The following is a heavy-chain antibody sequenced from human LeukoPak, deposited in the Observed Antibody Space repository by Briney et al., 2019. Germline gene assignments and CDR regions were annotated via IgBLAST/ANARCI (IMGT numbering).Heavy chain of an antibody. CDR1: GFTFSSYA. D-gene: IGHD6-13*01. CDR3: AKDSYSSSWYYFDY. Sequence: GGSLRLSCAASGFTFSSYAMSWVRQAPGKGLVWVSAIDGSGGSTYYADSVKGRFTISRDKSKNTLYLQMNSLRAEDTAVYYCAKDSYSSSWYYFDYWGQGTLATVSS. V-gene: IGHV3-23*01. J-gene: IGHJ4*02. CDR2: IDGSGGST.